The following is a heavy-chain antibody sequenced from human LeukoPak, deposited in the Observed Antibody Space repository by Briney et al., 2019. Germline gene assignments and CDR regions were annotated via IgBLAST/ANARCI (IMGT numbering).Heavy chain of an antibody. D-gene: IGHD3-3*02. Sequence: SETLSLTCAVYGGSFSGYYWSWIRQPPGKGLEWIGEINHSGSTNYNPSLKSRVTISVDTSKNQFSLKLSSVTAADTAVYYCATSHFWSGYHGPSRGGQLSYWGQGTLVTVSS. J-gene: IGHJ4*02. V-gene: IGHV4-34*01. CDR1: GGSFSGYY. CDR2: INHSGST. CDR3: ATSHFWSGYHGPSRGGQLSY.